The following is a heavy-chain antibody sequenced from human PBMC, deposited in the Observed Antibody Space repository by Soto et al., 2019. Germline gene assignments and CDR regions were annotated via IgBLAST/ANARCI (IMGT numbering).Heavy chain of an antibody. V-gene: IGHV3-30-3*01. Sequence: QVQLVESGGGVVQPGRSLRLSCAASGFTFSSYAMHWVRQAPGKGLEWVTVISYDGSNNYYADSVKGRFTISRDNSKNTLYLQMNSLRPEDTAVYYCAAGYTSGWYVAFALWGQGTMVTVSS. CDR2: ISYDGSNN. CDR3: AAGYTSGWYVAFAL. CDR1: GFTFSSYA. J-gene: IGHJ3*01. D-gene: IGHD6-19*01.